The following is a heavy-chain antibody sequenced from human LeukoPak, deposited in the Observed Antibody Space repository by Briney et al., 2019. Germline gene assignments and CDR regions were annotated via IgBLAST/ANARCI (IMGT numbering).Heavy chain of an antibody. CDR2: INPSGGST. CDR3: ARDRPNYGDYVQWFDP. V-gene: IGHV1-46*01. D-gene: IGHD4-17*01. J-gene: IGHJ5*02. CDR1: GYTFTTYY. Sequence: ASVKVSCKASGYTFTTYYMHWVRQAPGQGLEWMGIINPSGGSTSYAQKFQGRVTITRDTSASTAYMELSSLRSEDTAVYYCARDRPNYGDYVQWFDPWGQGTLVTVSS.